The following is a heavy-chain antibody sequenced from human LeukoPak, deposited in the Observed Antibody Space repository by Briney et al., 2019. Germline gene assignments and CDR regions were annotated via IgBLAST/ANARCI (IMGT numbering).Heavy chain of an antibody. CDR3: ARRAGYFDWLLDY. V-gene: IGHV1-69*04. D-gene: IGHD3-9*01. J-gene: IGHJ4*02. CDR2: IIPILGIA. Sequence: ASVKVSCKASGGTFGSYAISWVRQAPGQGLEWMGRIIPILGIANYAQKFQGRVTITADKSTSTAYMELSSLRSEDTAVYYCARRAGYFDWLLDYWGQGTLVTVSS. CDR1: GGTFGSYA.